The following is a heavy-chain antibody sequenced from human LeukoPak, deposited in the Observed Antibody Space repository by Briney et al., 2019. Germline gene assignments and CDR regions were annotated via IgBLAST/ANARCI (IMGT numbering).Heavy chain of an antibody. J-gene: IGHJ6*04. CDR1: GFTFSNYG. Sequence: GRSLRLSCAASGFTFSNYGMHWVRQAPGKGLEWVAVISYEGSNKYYADSLKGRFTISRDNSKNTLYLQMNSLRAEDTAVHYCARDMASGSGWYIRRGDYYYYGMDVWGKGTTVTVSS. V-gene: IGHV3-30*03. CDR3: ARDMASGSGWYIRRGDYYYYGMDV. CDR2: ISYEGSNK. D-gene: IGHD6-19*01.